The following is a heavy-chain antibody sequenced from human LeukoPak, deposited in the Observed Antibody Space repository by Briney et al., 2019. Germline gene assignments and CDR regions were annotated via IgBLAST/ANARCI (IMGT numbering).Heavy chain of an antibody. J-gene: IGHJ5*02. Sequence: WASLTLSCKTSGYTFSGYFIHWVRQAPGQGLEWMGRINPNSGDTTYAEKFQARVTMTKNTPISTVYMELSGLRSEDTAVYYCARATGLSKPRGRWFDPWGQGTLVTVSS. CDR3: ARATGLSKPRGRWFDP. CDR1: GYTFSGYF. CDR2: INPNSGDT. D-gene: IGHD1-14*01. V-gene: IGHV1-2*06.